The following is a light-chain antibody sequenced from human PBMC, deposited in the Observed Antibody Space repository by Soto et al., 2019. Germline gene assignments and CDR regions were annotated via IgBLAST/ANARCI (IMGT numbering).Light chain of an antibody. CDR2: DAS. Sequence: EIVLTQSTDILSLSPGERATLSCRASQSVRSSLAWYQQKPGQAPRLLIYDASNRATGIPARFSGSGSGTDFTLTISSLEPEDFAVYYCQQRSNWPPEVTFGPGTKVDIK. V-gene: IGKV3-11*01. CDR3: QQRSNWPPEVT. J-gene: IGKJ3*01. CDR1: QSVRSS.